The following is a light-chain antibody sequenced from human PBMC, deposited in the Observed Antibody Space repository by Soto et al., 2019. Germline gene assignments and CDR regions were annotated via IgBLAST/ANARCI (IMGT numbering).Light chain of an antibody. CDR1: SSDVGGYNY. V-gene: IGLV2-11*01. Sequence: QSALTQPCSVSGIPGQSVTISCTGTSSDVGGYNYVSWYQQHPVKAPKRMIYDVSKRPTGVADRFSGSKSGNTASLTISGLQVEDEADYYCRSYAGIPTPFGTETKVTVL. CDR3: RSYAGIPTP. CDR2: DVS. J-gene: IGLJ1*01.